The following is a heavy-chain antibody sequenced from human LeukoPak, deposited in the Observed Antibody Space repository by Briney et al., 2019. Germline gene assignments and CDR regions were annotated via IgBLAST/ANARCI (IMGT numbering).Heavy chain of an antibody. V-gene: IGHV1-2*02. J-gene: IGHJ4*02. D-gene: IGHD1-14*01. CDR2: MHPNTGDT. CDR3: VRHLTDPTSGDY. Sequence: ASVKVSCNTSVYTFTDEYIHWVRQAPGHGLECMGWMHPNTGDTVYVQKVQGRVTFTTDTSLSPASMELHRLRSDDTAVYYCVRHLTDPTSGDYWGQGTLVTVSS. CDR1: VYTFTDEY.